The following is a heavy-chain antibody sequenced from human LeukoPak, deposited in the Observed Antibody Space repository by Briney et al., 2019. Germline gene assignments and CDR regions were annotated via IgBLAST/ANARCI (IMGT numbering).Heavy chain of an antibody. J-gene: IGHJ3*02. CDR1: GFSVNSNY. CDR3: ARWNYAFDI. Sequence: PGGSLRLSCAASGFSVNSNYMSWVRQAPGKGLVWVLSINGDGSITNYADSVKGRFAISRDNAKNTLYLQMNSLRAEDTALYYCARWNYAFDIWGQGALVTVSS. CDR2: INGDGSIT. D-gene: IGHD1-1*01. V-gene: IGHV3-74*01.